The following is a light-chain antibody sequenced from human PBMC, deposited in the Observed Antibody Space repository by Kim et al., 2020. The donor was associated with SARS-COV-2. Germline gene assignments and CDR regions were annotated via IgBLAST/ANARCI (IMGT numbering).Light chain of an antibody. Sequence: SYELTQPLSVSVALGQTARITCGENNIVTKYVHWYQQRPGQAPMLVIFRNDHRPSGIPDRFSGSSSGNTATLTISRAQVGDEADYYCQVWDSSTRVFGGGTQLIVL. CDR3: QVWDSSTRV. CDR1: NIVTKY. CDR2: RND. V-gene: IGLV3-9*01. J-gene: IGLJ3*02.